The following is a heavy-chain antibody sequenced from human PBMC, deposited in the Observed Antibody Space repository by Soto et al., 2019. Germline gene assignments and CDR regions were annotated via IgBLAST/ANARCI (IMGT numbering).Heavy chain of an antibody. Sequence: GGSLRLSCAASGITFSNYAMSWVRQAPGEGLEWVSSISAYVDNTYYADSVKGRFTISRDISKNTLYLQMTSLRADDAALYFCVRLPLTSLRIMPNDSWGQGTQVTVSS. J-gene: IGHJ4*02. CDR2: ISAYVDNT. V-gene: IGHV3-23*01. CDR1: GITFSNYA. CDR3: VRLPLTSLRIMPNDS. D-gene: IGHD2-21*02.